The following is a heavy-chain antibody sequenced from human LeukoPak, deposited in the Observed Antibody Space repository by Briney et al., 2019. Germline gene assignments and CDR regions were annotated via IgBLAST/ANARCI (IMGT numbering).Heavy chain of an antibody. D-gene: IGHD3-3*01. V-gene: IGHV3-30*03. CDR2: ISYDGSNK. CDR1: GFAFNNYV. CDR3: ATPVDFWSGYSSFDY. Sequence: GGSLRLSCVASGFAFNNYVMSWVRQAPGKGLEWVAVISYDGSNKYYADSVKGRFTISRDNSKNTLYLQMNSLRAEDTAVYYCATPVDFWSGYSSFDYWGQGTLVTVSS. J-gene: IGHJ4*02.